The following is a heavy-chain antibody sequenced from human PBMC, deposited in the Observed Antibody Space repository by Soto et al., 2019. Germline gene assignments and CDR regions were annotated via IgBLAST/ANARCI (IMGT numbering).Heavy chain of an antibody. CDR1: GWSFTGNY. CDR3: ATDSATSYFGMDV. J-gene: IGHJ6*02. CDR2: VNDSGST. V-gene: IGHV4-34*01. D-gene: IGHD1-26*01. Sequence: SETLSVAGAVYGWSFTGNYRIWIRQPPGKGLEWIGEVNDSGSTNFNPSLKSRVTISVDTSKKQFTLKLTSVTAADTAVYYCATDSATSYFGMDVWGHGTTVTVSS.